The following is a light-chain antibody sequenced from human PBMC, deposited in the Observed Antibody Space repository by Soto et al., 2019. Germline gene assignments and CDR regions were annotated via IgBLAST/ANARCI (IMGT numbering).Light chain of an antibody. J-gene: IGKJ4*01. Sequence: DIQMTQSPSSLSASVGARVTITCRASQAINNYLAWYQQKPGKVPTLLISAASTLQSGAPSRFSGSGSGTDFTLTISSLQPEEVATEYCPKFNAVPNFGGGTKVEI. CDR2: AAS. CDR1: QAINNY. CDR3: PKFNAVPN. V-gene: IGKV1-27*01.